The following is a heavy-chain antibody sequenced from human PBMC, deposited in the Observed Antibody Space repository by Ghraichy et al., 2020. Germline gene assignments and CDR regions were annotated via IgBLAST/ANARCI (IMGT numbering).Heavy chain of an antibody. V-gene: IGHV3-72*01. CDR2: TRKTANSYTT. J-gene: IGHJ4*02. CDR3: ARVYSNYYFDY. D-gene: IGHD4-11*01. CDR1: GFTFSDHY. Sequence: GGSLRLSCAASGFTFSDHYMDWVRQAPGKGLEWVGRTRKTANSYTTEYAASVKGRFSISRDDSKNSLYLQMNSLKTEDTAVYYCARVYSNYYFDYWGQGALVTVSS.